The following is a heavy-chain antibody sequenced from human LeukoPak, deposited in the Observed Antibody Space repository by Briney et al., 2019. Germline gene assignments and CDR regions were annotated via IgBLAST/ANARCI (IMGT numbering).Heavy chain of an antibody. V-gene: IGHV4-38-2*01. D-gene: IGHD3-22*01. CDR2: IYHSGTT. CDR1: GYSISSAYY. CDR3: ARAVERDYYDSSGCEY. J-gene: IGHJ4*02. Sequence: SETLSLTCAVSGYSISSAYYWGWIRPPPGKGLEWIGSIYHSGTTYYNPSLKSRVTISVDTSRNQFSLKANSVTAADAAVYYCARAVERDYYDSSGCEYWGQGTLVTVSS.